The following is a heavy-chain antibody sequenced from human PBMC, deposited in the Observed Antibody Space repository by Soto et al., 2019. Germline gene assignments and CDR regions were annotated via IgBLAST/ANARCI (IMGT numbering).Heavy chain of an antibody. CDR2: VCHSGLT. D-gene: IGHD6-13*01. CDR3: TRDVIAAAAFDS. CDR1: GGSFSSRYW. V-gene: IGHV4-4*02. Sequence: QVQLQESGPGLVKPSGTLSLTCAVSGGSFSSRYWWAWVRQPPGKGLEWIGEVCHSGLTNYNPSLKSRVTISVDKSKNQFSLRLTSVTAADTAVYFCTRDVIAAAAFDSWGQGALVTVSS. J-gene: IGHJ4*02.